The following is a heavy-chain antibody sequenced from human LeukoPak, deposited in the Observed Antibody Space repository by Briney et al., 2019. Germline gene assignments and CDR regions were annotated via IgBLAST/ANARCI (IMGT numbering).Heavy chain of an antibody. V-gene: IGHV3-7*01. J-gene: IGHJ4*02. CDR2: IKQDGSEK. Sequence: GGSLRLSCAAPGFTFSSYWMSWVRQAPGKGLEWVANIKQDGSEKYYVDSVKGRFTISRDNAKNSLYLQMNSLRAEDTAVYYCARFTLPFDYWGQGTLVTVSS. CDR3: ARFTLPFDY. CDR1: GFTFSSYW.